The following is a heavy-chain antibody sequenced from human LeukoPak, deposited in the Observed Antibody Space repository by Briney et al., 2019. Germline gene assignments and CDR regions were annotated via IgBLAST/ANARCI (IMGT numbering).Heavy chain of an antibody. J-gene: IGHJ4*02. CDR2: IYPGESDI. D-gene: IGHD3-22*01. V-gene: IGHV5-51*01. CDR3: ARHALHNDNRDYYFAY. Sequence: GESLKISCKGSGYSFTNYWNGWVRQMPGKGLGWMGIIYPGESDIRYSPSFQGQVTVSAAKSISSAYLQWSSRKASDTAMYCCARHALHNDNRDYYFAYWGQGTLVTVSS. CDR1: GYSFTNYW.